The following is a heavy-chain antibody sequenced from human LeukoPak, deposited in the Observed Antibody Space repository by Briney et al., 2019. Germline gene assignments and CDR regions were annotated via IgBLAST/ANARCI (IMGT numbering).Heavy chain of an antibody. Sequence: ASVTVSCKPSGYTFTDYYMHWVRQAPGQGLEWMGWISAYNGNTNYAQKLQGRVTMTTDTSTSTAYVELRSLRSDDTAVYYCARDDSGYEEFDYWGQGTLVTVSS. CDR2: ISAYNGNT. D-gene: IGHD5-12*01. CDR3: ARDDSGYEEFDY. CDR1: GYTFTDYY. V-gene: IGHV1-18*04. J-gene: IGHJ4*02.